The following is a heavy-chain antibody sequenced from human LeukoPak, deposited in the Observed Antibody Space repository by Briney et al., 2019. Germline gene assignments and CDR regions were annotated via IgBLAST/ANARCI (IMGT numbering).Heavy chain of an antibody. V-gene: IGHV1-69*05. CDR3: ARFGSGWHYFDY. D-gene: IGHD6-19*01. J-gene: IGHJ4*02. Sequence: ASVKVSCKASGGTFSSYAISWVRQAPGQGLEWMGGIIPIFGTANYAQKFQGRVTITTDESTSTAYMELSSLRSEDTAVYYCARFGSGWHYFDYWGQGTLVTVSS. CDR2: IIPIFGTA. CDR1: GGTFSSYA.